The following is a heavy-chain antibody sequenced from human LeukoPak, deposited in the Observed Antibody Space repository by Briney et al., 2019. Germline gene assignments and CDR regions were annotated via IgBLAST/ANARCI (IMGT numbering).Heavy chain of an antibody. CDR3: AHTGWTLPFDY. J-gene: IGHJ4*02. Sequence: SGPTLVNPTRTLTLTATFSGFSLSPRGLGVGGIGQPPGRALGWLALIYWDDDKRYSPSLKSRLTITKDTSKNQVVLTMTNMDPVDTATYYCAHTGWTLPFDYWGQGTLVTVSS. CDR2: IYWDDDK. V-gene: IGHV2-5*02. CDR1: GFSLSPRGLG. D-gene: IGHD3/OR15-3a*01.